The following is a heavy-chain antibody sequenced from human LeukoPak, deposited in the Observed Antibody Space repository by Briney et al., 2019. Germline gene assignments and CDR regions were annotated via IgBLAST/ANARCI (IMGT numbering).Heavy chain of an antibody. V-gene: IGHV1-69*01. D-gene: IGHD1-26*01. Sequence: SVKVSCKASGGTLSSYAISWVRQAPGQGLEWMGGIIPIFGTANYAQKFQGRVTITADESTSTAYMELSSLRSEDTAVYYCATVKVEGAIWFDYWGQGTLVTVSS. CDR3: ATVKVEGAIWFDY. CDR1: GGTLSSYA. CDR2: IIPIFGTA. J-gene: IGHJ4*02.